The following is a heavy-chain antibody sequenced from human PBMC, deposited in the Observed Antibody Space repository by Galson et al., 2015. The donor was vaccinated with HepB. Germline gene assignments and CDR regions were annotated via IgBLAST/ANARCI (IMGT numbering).Heavy chain of an antibody. J-gene: IGHJ5*02. D-gene: IGHD4-17*01. CDR2: IYFSGRT. V-gene: IGHV4-59*12. CDR3: ARVWSLDTVTFLSTTHIFDP. Sequence: ETLSLTCTVSGDPISSYYWSWIRQPPGKGLEWIGYIYFSGRTVYNPSLKSRVIMSLDTSNNQLSLKLSSTIAADTAVDYCARVWSLDTVTFLSTTHIFDPWGQGTLVTVSS. CDR1: GDPISSYY.